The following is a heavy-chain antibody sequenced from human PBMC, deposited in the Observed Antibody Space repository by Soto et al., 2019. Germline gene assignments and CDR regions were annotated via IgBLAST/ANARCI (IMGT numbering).Heavy chain of an antibody. J-gene: IGHJ3*02. CDR2: INPSGGST. Sequence: ASVKVSCKASGYTLTRYYMHWVRQAPGQGLEWMGIINPSGGSTSYAQKFQGRVTVTRDTSTSTVYMELRSLRSEDTTVYYCASREDCSGGSCYDAFDIWGQGTMVTVS. D-gene: IGHD2-15*01. V-gene: IGHV1-46*01. CDR1: GYTLTRYY. CDR3: ASREDCSGGSCYDAFDI.